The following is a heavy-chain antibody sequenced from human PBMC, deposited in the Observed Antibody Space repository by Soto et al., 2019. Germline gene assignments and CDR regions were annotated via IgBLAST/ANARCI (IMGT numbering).Heavy chain of an antibody. J-gene: IGHJ4*02. CDR3: AIESKYDSSGYPTY. V-gene: IGHV1-18*01. CDR1: GYTFTSYG. D-gene: IGHD3-22*01. CDR2: ISAYNGNT. Sequence: ASVKVSCKASGYTFTSYGISWVRQAPGQGLEWMGWISAYNGNTNYAQKLQGRVTMTTDTSTSTAYMELRSLRSDDTAVYYCAIESKYDSSGYPTYWGQGTLVTVSS.